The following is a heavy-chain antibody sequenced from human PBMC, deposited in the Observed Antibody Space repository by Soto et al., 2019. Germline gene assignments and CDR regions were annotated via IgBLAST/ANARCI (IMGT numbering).Heavy chain of an antibody. D-gene: IGHD6-19*01. CDR1: AGSFSHYY. J-gene: IGHJ3*02. V-gene: IGHV4-34*01. Sequence: SETLSLTCAVYAGSFSHYYWNWIRQSPGKGLEWIGKIKHSGSSNYNPSLRSRVSISVDMSKNQFSLRLTSVTAADTAVYYCARVGSSEGKVALEIWGQGTMV. CDR3: ARVGSSEGKVALEI. CDR2: IKHSGSS.